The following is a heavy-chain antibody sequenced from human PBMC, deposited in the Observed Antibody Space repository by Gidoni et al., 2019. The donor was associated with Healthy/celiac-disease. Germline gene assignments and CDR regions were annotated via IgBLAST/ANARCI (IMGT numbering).Heavy chain of an antibody. CDR1: GFTFSSYG. D-gene: IGHD6-13*01. Sequence: QVQLVESGGGVVQPGRSLRLSCAASGFTFSSYGMHWVRPAPGKGLEWVEVIWYDGSNKYYADSVKGRFTISRDNSKNTLYLQMNSLRAEDTAVYYCARDGVAAAGTDYYYYGMDVWGQGTTVTVSS. J-gene: IGHJ6*02. CDR3: ARDGVAAAGTDYYYYGMDV. V-gene: IGHV3-33*01. CDR2: IWYDGSNK.